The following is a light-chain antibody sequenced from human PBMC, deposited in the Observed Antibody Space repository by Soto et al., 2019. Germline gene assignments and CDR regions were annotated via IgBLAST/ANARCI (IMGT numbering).Light chain of an antibody. CDR3: IQGTHWPYT. V-gene: IGKV2-30*02. Sequence: DVVMTQSPLSLPVTLGQPASISCRSSQSLVHSDGNTYLNWYQQRPGQSPRRLIYKVSNRDSGVPDRFSGSASGSDFTLKISRVEAEDVGIYYCIQGTHWPYTFDQGTKLEIK. CDR1: QSLVHSDGNTY. CDR2: KVS. J-gene: IGKJ2*01.